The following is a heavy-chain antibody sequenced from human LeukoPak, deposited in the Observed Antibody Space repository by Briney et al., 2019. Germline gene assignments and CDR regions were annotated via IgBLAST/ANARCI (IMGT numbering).Heavy chain of an antibody. D-gene: IGHD5-12*01. Sequence: PGGTLRLSCAASGFTFSTHAMHWLRPAPGKELEGVADVTHDGNTKYYTDSVKGRFTISRDNSKNTLYLQMNGRKTDDTAVYYCARAIVGTENFDYWGQGTLVTVSS. J-gene: IGHJ4*02. CDR1: GFTFSTHA. V-gene: IGHV3-30-3*01. CDR2: VTHDGNTK. CDR3: ARAIVGTENFDY.